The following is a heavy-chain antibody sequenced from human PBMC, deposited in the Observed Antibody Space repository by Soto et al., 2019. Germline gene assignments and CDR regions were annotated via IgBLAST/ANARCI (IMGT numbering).Heavy chain of an antibody. V-gene: IGHV1-69*06. D-gene: IGHD6-25*01. J-gene: IGHJ4*02. CDR1: GTMSSGYG. CDR3: ATMKRARLDS. CDR2: INPTLDST. Sequence: QEQVVQSGPAMKEPGSSVKVSCRASGTMSSGYGFSWVRQAPGQGLQWVGVINPTLDSTHYAQNLQGRVSITVDKSTDTAYLEVTSLRLEDTAIYFCATMKRARLDSWGRGTVVTVSS.